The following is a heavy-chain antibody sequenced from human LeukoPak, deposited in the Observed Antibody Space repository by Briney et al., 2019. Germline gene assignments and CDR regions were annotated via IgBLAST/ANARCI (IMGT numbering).Heavy chain of an antibody. Sequence: GALRLSCAASGFTVSSYYMTWVRQAPGKGLEWVSVMYSGGSTYYADSVKGRVAISRDNSQNTVFLQMNSVRVEDTAVYYCARSYSNHLLGMDVWGQGTAVTVSS. J-gene: IGHJ6*02. CDR2: MYSGGST. V-gene: IGHV3-66*01. D-gene: IGHD4-11*01. CDR3: ARSYSNHLLGMDV. CDR1: GFTVSSYY.